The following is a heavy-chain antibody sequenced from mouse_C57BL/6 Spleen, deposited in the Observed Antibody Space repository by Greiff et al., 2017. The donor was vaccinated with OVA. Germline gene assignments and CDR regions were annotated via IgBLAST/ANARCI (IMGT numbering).Heavy chain of an antibody. D-gene: IGHD4-1*02. CDR3: ARQLRKYYYAMDD. Sequence: QVQLQQSGPGLVAPSQSLSITCTVSGFSLTSYGVHWVRQPPGKGLEWLVVIWSDGSTTYNSALKSRLSISKDNSKSQVFLKMNSLQTDDTAMYYCARQLRKYYYAMDDWGQGTSVTVSS. CDR2: IWSDGST. J-gene: IGHJ4*01. V-gene: IGHV2-6*03. CDR1: GFSLTSYG.